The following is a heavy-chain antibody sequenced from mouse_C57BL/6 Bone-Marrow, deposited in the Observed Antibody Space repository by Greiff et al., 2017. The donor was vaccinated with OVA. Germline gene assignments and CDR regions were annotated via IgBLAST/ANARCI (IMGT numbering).Heavy chain of an antibody. D-gene: IGHD2-5*01. CDR1: GYTFTSYW. V-gene: IGHV1-55*01. CDR3: ARFSYYSNSYAMDY. CDR2: IYPGSGST. J-gene: IGHJ4*01. Sequence: QVQLQQPGAELVKPGASVKMSCKASGYTFTSYWITWVKQRPGQGLEWIGDIYPGSGSTTYNEKFKSKATLTVDTSSSTAYMQLSSLTSEDSAVYYCARFSYYSNSYAMDYWGQGTSVTVSS.